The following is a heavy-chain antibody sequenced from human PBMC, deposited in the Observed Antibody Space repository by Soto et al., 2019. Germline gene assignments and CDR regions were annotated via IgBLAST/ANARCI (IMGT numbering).Heavy chain of an antibody. D-gene: IGHD6-19*01. V-gene: IGHV1-69*13. J-gene: IGHJ4*02. Sequence: SVKVSCKASGGTFSSDAVSRVRQAPGQGLEWMGGLIPILGTTHYAQKFQGRVTITADESTNTAYMELSSPRSDDTAVYYCARASGYVSGWYHDYWGQGTRVTVSS. CDR2: LIPILGTT. CDR1: GGTFSSDA. CDR3: ARASGYVSGWYHDY.